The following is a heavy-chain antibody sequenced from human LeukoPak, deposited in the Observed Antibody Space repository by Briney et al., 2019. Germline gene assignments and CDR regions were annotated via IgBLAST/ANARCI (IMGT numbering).Heavy chain of an antibody. D-gene: IGHD3-9*01. J-gene: IGHJ4*02. CDR1: GGSISSSSYY. V-gene: IGHV4-39*07. Sequence: PSETLSLTCTVSGGSISSSSYYWGWIRQPPGTGLEWIGSIYYSGSTYYKPSLKSRVTISVDTSKNQFSLKLSSVTAADTAVYYCARENDILTGYYSFDYWGQGTLVTVSS. CDR3: ARENDILTGYYSFDY. CDR2: IYYSGST.